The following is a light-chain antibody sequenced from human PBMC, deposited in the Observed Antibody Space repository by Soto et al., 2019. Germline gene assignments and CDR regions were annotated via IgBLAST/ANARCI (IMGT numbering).Light chain of an antibody. Sequence: QLVLTQPPSASGTPGQRVTISCSGSSSNIGDNSVNWYQQVPGTAPKLLIYSNNQLTSGVPDRFSGSKSGTSASLAISGLQSEDETDYYCATWDDSLKGMVFGGGTKLTVL. CDR1: SSNIGDNS. CDR2: SNN. V-gene: IGLV1-44*01. CDR3: ATWDDSLKGMV. J-gene: IGLJ2*01.